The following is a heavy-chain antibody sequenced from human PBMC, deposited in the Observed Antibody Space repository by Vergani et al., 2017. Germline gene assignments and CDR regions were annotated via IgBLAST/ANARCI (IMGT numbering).Heavy chain of an antibody. CDR2: IYYSGRT. CDR3: ARATNDNWFDP. D-gene: IGHD1-1*01. CDR1: GGSISSYY. J-gene: IGHJ5*02. V-gene: IGHV4-59*01. Sequence: QVQLQESCPGLVKPSETLSLTCTDSGGSISSYYWSWFRQPPGKGLEWFGYIYYSGRTNYNPSLKSRVTISVDTSKNQFSLKLSSVTAADTAVYYCARATNDNWFDPWGQGTLVTVSS.